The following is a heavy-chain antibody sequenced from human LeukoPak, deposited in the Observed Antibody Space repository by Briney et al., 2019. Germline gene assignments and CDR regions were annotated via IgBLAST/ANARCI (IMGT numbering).Heavy chain of an antibody. D-gene: IGHD1-26*01. Sequence: GGSLRLSCAASGFTFGSYSMNWVRQAPGKGLEWVSSITSTSTYIYYADSVKGRFTISRDNAKNSLYLQMNGLRVEDTAVYYCARDPYSGGYGAYYYYYMDLWGKGTTVTISS. V-gene: IGHV3-21*01. J-gene: IGHJ6*03. CDR1: GFTFGSYS. CDR2: ITSTSTYI. CDR3: ARDPYSGGYGAYYYYYMDL.